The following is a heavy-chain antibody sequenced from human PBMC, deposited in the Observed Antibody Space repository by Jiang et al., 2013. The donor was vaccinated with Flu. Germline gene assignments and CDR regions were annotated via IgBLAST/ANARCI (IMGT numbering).Heavy chain of an antibody. J-gene: IGHJ6*02. D-gene: IGHD3-22*01. Sequence: PGLVKPSETLSLTCTVSGGSINSFYWNWIRQPPGKGLEWIGYVYYSGTTNYNPSLKSRVTISVDTSRNQFSLKLRSVTAADTAVYYCARDPGDSSGYYHYYYAMDVWGQGTTVTVSS. CDR3: ARDPGDSSGYYHYYYAMDV. CDR2: VYYSGTT. CDR1: GGSINSFY. V-gene: IGHV4-59*01.